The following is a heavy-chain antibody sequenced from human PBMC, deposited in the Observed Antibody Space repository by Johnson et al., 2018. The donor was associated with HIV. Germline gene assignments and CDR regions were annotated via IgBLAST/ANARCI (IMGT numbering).Heavy chain of an antibody. V-gene: IGHV3-30-3*01. CDR2: ISYDGNNK. D-gene: IGHD4-17*01. CDR3: ARVSSSVTTARYGAFDI. Sequence: QMLLVESGGGVVQPGRSLRLSCAASGFTFSSYAMHWVRQAPGKGLEWVAVISYDGNNKYYADSVKGRFTISRDNSKNTLYLQINSLRAEDTAVYYCARVSSSVTTARYGAFDIWGQGTMVIVSS. CDR1: GFTFSSYA. J-gene: IGHJ3*02.